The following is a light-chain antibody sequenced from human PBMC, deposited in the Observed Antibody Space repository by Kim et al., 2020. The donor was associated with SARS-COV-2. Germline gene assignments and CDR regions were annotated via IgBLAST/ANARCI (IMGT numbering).Light chain of an antibody. V-gene: IGKV4-1*01. CDR2: WAS. CDR3: QQYYSTPLT. J-gene: IGKJ4*01. Sequence: ATINCKSSQSVLYSSNNKNYLAWYQQKPGQPPKLLIYWASTRESGVPDRFSGSGSGTDFTLTISSLQAEDVAAYYCQQYYSTPLTFGGGTKVDIK. CDR1: QSVLYSSNNKNY.